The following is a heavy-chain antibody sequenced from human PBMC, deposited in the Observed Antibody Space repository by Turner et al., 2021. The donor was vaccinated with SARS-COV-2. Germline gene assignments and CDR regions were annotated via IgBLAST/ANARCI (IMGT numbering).Heavy chain of an antibody. Sequence: QVQLWQWGAGLLKPSETLSPTCAVYGGSFSGYYWSWIRRPPGKGVGCIGEIKHSGSTNYNPSLKSRVTISVDTSKNQFSLNLSSVTAADTAVYYCARGATLQYSFDYWGQGTLVTVSS. D-gene: IGHD4-4*01. CDR1: GGSFSGYY. CDR2: IKHSGST. J-gene: IGHJ4*02. V-gene: IGHV4-34*01. CDR3: ARGATLQYSFDY.